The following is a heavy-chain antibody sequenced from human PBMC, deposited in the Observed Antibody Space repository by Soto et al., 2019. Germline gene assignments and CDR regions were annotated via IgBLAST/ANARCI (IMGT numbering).Heavy chain of an antibody. J-gene: IGHJ6*02. CDR2: ISGSGGST. V-gene: IGHV3-23*01. Sequence: GGSLRLSCAASGYPFSSYAMSWVRQAPGKGLEWVSAISGSGGSTYYADSVKGRFTISRDNSKNTLYLQMNSLRAEDTAVYYCAKCLSVYDFWSGYATYYGMDVWGQGTTVTVSS. D-gene: IGHD3-3*01. CDR1: GYPFSSYA. CDR3: AKCLSVYDFWSGYATYYGMDV.